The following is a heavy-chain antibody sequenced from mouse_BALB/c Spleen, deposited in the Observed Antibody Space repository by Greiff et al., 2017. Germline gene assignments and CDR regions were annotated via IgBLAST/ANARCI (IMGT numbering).Heavy chain of an antibody. V-gene: IGHV1-69*02. CDR1: GYTFTSYW. D-gene: IGHD3-3*01. J-gene: IGHJ2*01. Sequence: VQLQQPGAELVRPWASVKLSCKASGYTFTSYWLNWVKQRPGQGLEWIGNIYPSDSYTNYNQKFTDKATLTVDKSSSTAYMQLSSPTSEDSAVYYCTRGRDESFDYWGQGTTLTVSS. CDR3: TRGRDESFDY. CDR2: IYPSDSYT.